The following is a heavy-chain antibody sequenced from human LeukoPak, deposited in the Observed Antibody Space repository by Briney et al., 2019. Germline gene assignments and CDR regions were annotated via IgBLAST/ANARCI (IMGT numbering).Heavy chain of an antibody. J-gene: IGHJ4*02. CDR3: AIEVQQQLVREDY. D-gene: IGHD6-13*01. V-gene: IGHV1-69*13. Sequence: GASVKVSCKASGGTFSSYAISWVRQAPGQGLEWMGGIIPIFGTANYAQKFQGRVTITADESTSTAYMELSSLRSEDTAVYYCAIEVQQQLVREDYWGQGTLVTVSS. CDR1: GGTFSSYA. CDR2: IIPIFGTA.